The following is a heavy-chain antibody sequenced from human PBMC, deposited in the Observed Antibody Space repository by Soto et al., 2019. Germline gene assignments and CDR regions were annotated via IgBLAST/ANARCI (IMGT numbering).Heavy chain of an antibody. J-gene: IGHJ4*02. V-gene: IGHV3-30*18. CDR1: GFTFSSYG. CDR3: AKDDGVVTAFYYFDY. D-gene: IGHD2-21*02. CDR2: ISYDGSNK. Sequence: GGSLRLSCAASGFTFSSYGMHWVRQAPGKGLEWVAVISYDGSNKYYADSVKGRFTISRDNSKNTLYLQMNSLRAEDTAVYYCAKDDGVVTAFYYFDYWGQGTLVTVSS.